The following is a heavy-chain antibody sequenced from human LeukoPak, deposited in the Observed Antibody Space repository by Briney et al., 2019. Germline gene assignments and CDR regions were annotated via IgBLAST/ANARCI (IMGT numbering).Heavy chain of an antibody. V-gene: IGHV1-2*04. CDR1: GHTFTGYY. D-gene: IGHD6-19*01. CDR3: ARTGASSGWYVGDY. J-gene: IGHJ4*02. CDR2: INPNSGGT. Sequence: ASVKVSCKASGHTFTGYYMHWVRQAPGQGLEWMGWINPNSGGTNYAQKFQGWVTMTRDTSISTAYMELSSLRSEDTAVYYCARTGASSGWYVGDYWGQGTLVTVSS.